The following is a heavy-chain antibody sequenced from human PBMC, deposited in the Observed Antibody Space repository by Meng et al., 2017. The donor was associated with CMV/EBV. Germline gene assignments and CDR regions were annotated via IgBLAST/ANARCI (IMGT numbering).Heavy chain of an antibody. Sequence: GGSLRLSCAASGFTFSSYWMHWVRQAPGKGLVWVSRINSDGSSTSYADSVKGRFTISRDNDKNTLYLQMNSLRAEDTAVYYCAREDYYYYYGMDVWGQGTTVTVSS. J-gene: IGHJ6*02. CDR2: INSDGSST. V-gene: IGHV3-74*01. CDR1: GFTFSSYW. CDR3: AREDYYYYYGMDV.